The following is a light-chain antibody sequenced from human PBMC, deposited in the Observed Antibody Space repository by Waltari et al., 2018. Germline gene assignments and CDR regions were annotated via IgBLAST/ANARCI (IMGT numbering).Light chain of an antibody. Sequence: EIVLTQSPATLSLSPGERATLSCRASQSVSSYLAWYQQKPGQAPRLLIYEAANMATGIPARFSGSGSGTDFTLTISSLEPEDFAVYYCQQRSNWPPGLTFGGGTKVEIK. CDR1: QSVSSY. V-gene: IGKV3-11*01. J-gene: IGKJ4*01. CDR2: EAA. CDR3: QQRSNWPPGLT.